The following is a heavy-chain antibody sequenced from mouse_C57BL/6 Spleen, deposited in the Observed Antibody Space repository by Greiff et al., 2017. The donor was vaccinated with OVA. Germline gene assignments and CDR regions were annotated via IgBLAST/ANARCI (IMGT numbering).Heavy chain of an antibody. V-gene: IGHV1-47*01. CDR3: ARGLGYGSSYVDFDY. CDR1: GYTFTTYP. Sequence: QVQLKQSGAELVKPGASVKMSCKASGYTFTTYPIEWMKQNHGKSLEWIGNFHPYNDDTKYNEKFKGKATLTVEKSSSTVYLELSRLTSDDSAVYECARGLGYGSSYVDFDYWGQGTTLTVSS. J-gene: IGHJ2*01. CDR2: FHPYNDDT. D-gene: IGHD1-1*01.